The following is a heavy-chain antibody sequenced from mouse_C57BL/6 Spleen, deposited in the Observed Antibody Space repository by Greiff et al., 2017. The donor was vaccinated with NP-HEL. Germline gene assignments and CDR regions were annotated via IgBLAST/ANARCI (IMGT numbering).Heavy chain of an antibody. Sequence: EVNVVESGGDLVKPGGSLKLSCAASGFTFSSYGMSWVRQTPDKRLEWVATISSGGSYPYYPDSVKGRFTISRDNAKHTLYLQRSSLKSEDTAMYYCARHTLGFDYWGQGTTLTVSS. CDR3: ARHTLGFDY. V-gene: IGHV5-6*01. J-gene: IGHJ2*01. CDR1: GFTFSSYG. D-gene: IGHD4-1*01. CDR2: ISSGGSYP.